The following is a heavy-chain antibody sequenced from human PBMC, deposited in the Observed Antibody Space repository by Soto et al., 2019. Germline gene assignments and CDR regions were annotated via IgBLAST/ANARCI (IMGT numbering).Heavy chain of an antibody. V-gene: IGHV4-59*01. Sequence: QVQLQESGPGLVKPSETLSLTCTVSGGSISSYYWSWIRQPPGKGLEWIGYIYYSGSTNYNPSLKSRVTISVDTSKNQFSLKLSSVTAADTAVYYCARGGIAVADYWGQGTLVTVSS. CDR3: ARGGIAVADY. CDR2: IYYSGST. J-gene: IGHJ4*02. CDR1: GGSISSYY. D-gene: IGHD6-19*01.